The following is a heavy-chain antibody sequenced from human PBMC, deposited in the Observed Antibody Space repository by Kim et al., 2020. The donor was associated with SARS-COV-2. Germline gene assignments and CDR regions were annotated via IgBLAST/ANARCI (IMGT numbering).Heavy chain of an antibody. CDR1: GFTFSSYA. CDR2: ISYDGSNK. CDR3: ARDRRRYSSSSHAFDI. Sequence: GGSLRLSCAASGFTFSSYAMHWVRQAPGKGLEWVAVISYDGSNKYYADSVKGRFTISRDNSKNTLYLQMNSLRAEDTAVYYCARDRRRYSSSSHAFDIWG. V-gene: IGHV3-30-3*01. D-gene: IGHD6-13*01. J-gene: IGHJ3*02.